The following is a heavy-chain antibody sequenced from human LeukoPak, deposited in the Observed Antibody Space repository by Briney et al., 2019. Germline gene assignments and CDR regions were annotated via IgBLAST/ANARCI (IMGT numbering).Heavy chain of an antibody. D-gene: IGHD2-8*01. CDR1: VYTFTTYG. J-gene: IGHJ5*02. Sequence: GASVKVSRTPSVYTFTTYGISWVRQAPGQGREGMGWINPNSGDTNYAQTFHDRVTLTRDTSISTAYMQLTDLRSDDTAVYYCARPNGAYYNWFDPWGQGTLVTVSS. CDR3: ARPNGAYYNWFDP. CDR2: INPNSGDT. V-gene: IGHV1-2*02.